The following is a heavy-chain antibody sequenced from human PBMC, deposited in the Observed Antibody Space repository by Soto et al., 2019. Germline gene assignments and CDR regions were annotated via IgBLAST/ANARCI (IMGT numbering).Heavy chain of an antibody. D-gene: IGHD2-21*02. CDR2: IDPSGGST. CDR1: GYTVTRHY. J-gene: IGHJ4*02. V-gene: IGHV1-46*03. Sequence: QVQLVQSGAEVKKPGASVKVSCKASGYTVTRHYMHWVRQAPGQGLEWMGIIDPSGGSTTYAQKFQDRVTMTRDMSTRTVYMELSSLRSEDTAIYYCTRGSTVVTLDYFDSWGQGTLVTVSS. CDR3: TRGSTVVTLDYFDS.